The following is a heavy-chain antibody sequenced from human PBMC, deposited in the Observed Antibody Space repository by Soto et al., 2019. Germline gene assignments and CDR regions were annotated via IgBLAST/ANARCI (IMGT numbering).Heavy chain of an antibody. CDR1: GFSFSNYG. Sequence: VQLVESGGGVVQPGRSLRLSCASSGFSFSNYGMHWVRQAPGKGLEWVAVISFDGSNKYSGDSVKGRFTISRDNSKNTLFLQMDSLRAEDTAVYYCARSAGKGGSAAPIDHWGQGTRVTVSS. D-gene: IGHD3-10*01. CDR2: ISFDGSNK. V-gene: IGHV3-33*01. J-gene: IGHJ4*02. CDR3: ARSAGKGGSAAPIDH.